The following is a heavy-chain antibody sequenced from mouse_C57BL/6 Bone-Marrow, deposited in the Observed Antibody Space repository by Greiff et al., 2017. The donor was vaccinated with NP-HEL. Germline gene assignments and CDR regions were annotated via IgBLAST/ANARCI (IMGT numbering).Heavy chain of an antibody. CDR2: ISSGGSYT. J-gene: IGHJ2*01. CDR1: GFTFSSYG. V-gene: IGHV5-6*01. CDR3: ARQELVVYFDY. Sequence: EVKLVESGGDLVKPGGSLKLSCAASGFTFSSYGMSWVRQTPDKRLEWVATISSGGSYTYYPDSVKGRFTISRDNAKNTLYLQMSSLKSEDTAMYYCARQELVVYFDYWGQGTTLTVSS. D-gene: IGHD1-1*02.